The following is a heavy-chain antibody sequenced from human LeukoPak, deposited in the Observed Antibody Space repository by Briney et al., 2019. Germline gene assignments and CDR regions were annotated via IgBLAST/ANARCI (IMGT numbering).Heavy chain of an antibody. CDR1: GESFRHYY. D-gene: IGHD3-16*01. V-gene: IGHV4-34*01. J-gene: IGHJ4*02. CDR2: IDYLGRT. CDR3: ARPVWCSATICTGPFDI. Sequence: SETLSLTCAVYGESFRHYYWTWIRQTSAKGLEWIGEIDYLGRTSYNPSLKSRLTISVDTSKNQFSLRLSSITAADTAVYYCARPVWCSATICTGPFDIWGQGTLVAVSS.